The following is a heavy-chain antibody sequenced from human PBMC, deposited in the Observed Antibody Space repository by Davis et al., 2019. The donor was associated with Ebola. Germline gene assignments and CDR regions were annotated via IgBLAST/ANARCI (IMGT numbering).Heavy chain of an antibody. CDR1: GFKFSNYG. V-gene: IGHV3-33*01. J-gene: IGHJ4*02. Sequence: PGGSLRLSCAVSGFKFSNYGMQWVRQAPGKGLDWVAIIWFDGSYKYYADSVRGRFTISRDNSKNTLYLQMDSLRADDTAVYYCARDLAGSYPDYWGQGTLVTVS. CDR2: IWFDGSYK. D-gene: IGHD3-10*01. CDR3: ARDLAGSYPDY.